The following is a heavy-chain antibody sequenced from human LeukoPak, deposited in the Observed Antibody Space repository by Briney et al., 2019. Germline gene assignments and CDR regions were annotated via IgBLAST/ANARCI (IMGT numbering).Heavy chain of an antibody. CDR2: ISGSGGST. D-gene: IGHD2-2*01. CDR3: TAYIGYCSSTSCYWTYYYYYMDV. Sequence: PGGSLRLSCAASGFTFSSYAMSWVRQAPGKGLEWVSAISGSGGSTYYADSVKGRFTISRDNSKNTLYLQMNSLKTEDTAVYYCTAYIGYCSSTSCYWTYYYYYMDVWGKGTTVTVSS. CDR1: GFTFSSYA. J-gene: IGHJ6*03. V-gene: IGHV3-23*01.